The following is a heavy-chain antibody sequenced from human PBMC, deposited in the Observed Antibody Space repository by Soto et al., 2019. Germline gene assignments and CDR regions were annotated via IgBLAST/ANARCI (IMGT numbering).Heavy chain of an antibody. CDR1: GFTFSSDW. CDR3: AKDVKTTVVRAYDY. D-gene: IGHD4-17*01. J-gene: IGHJ4*02. Sequence: GGSLRLSCAASGFTFSSDWMSWVRQAPGKGLEWVANIKQDGSVKHYVDSVKGRFTISRDNAKNSVFLQMNSLRAEDTAIYYCAKDVKTTVVRAYDYWGQGTLVPVSS. V-gene: IGHV3-7*03. CDR2: IKQDGSVK.